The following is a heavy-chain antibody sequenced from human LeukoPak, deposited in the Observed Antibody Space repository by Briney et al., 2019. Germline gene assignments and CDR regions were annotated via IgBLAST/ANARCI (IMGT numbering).Heavy chain of an antibody. CDR1: GYTFTGYD. Sequence: ASVKVSCKASGYTFTGYDMHWVRQAPGQGLEWMGRINPNSGGTNYAQKFQGRVTMTRDTSISSAYMELSRLRADDTAVYYCASELRGYYYYMDVWGKGTTVTVSS. V-gene: IGHV1-2*06. CDR3: ASELRGYYYYMDV. CDR2: INPNSGGT. J-gene: IGHJ6*03. D-gene: IGHD3-10*01.